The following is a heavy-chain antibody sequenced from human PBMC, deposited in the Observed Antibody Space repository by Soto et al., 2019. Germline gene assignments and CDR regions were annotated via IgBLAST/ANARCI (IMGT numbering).Heavy chain of an antibody. J-gene: IGHJ4*02. V-gene: IGHV4-59*01. D-gene: IGHD6-19*01. CDR2: IHYSGST. CDR3: TGDRKKRGWYKD. Sequence: QVQLQESGPGLMKPSETLSLTCTVSGGPISSYHWSWIRQTPGKGLEWIGYIHYSGSTNYKPSLRSRVTISLDTSRNQFSLRLSSVTAEDTAVYYCTGDRKKRGWYKDCGQGTLVTVYS. CDR1: GGPISSYH.